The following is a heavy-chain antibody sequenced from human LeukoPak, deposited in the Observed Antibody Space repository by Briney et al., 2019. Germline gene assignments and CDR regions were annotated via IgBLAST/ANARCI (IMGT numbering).Heavy chain of an antibody. Sequence: SETLSLTCAVYGGXXXGYYWSWIRQPPXXGLEWIGEINHSGSTNYNPSLKSRVTISVDTSKNQFSLKLSSVTAADTAVYYCARGRAGHIVVVTARFDPWGQGTLVTVSS. J-gene: IGHJ5*02. CDR1: GGXXXGYY. CDR3: ARGRAGHIVVVTARFDP. V-gene: IGHV4-34*01. CDR2: INHSGST. D-gene: IGHD2-21*02.